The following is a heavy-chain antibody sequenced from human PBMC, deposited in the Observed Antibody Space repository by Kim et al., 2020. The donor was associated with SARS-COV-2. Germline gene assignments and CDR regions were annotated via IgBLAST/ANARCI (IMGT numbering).Heavy chain of an antibody. CDR1: GFTFSSYG. D-gene: IGHD6-19*01. Sequence: GGSLRLSCAASGFTFSSYGMHWVRQAPGKGLEWVAVISYDGSNKYYADSVKGRFTISRDNSKNTLYLQMNSLRAEDTAVYYCARKESSGWAPDYWGQGTLVTVSS. CDR3: ARKESSGWAPDY. CDR2: ISYDGSNK. V-gene: IGHV3-33*05. J-gene: IGHJ4*02.